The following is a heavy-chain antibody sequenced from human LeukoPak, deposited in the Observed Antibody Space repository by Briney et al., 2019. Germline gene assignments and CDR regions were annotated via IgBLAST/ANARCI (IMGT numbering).Heavy chain of an antibody. CDR2: INHSGST. Sequence: SETLSLTCAVYGGSFSGYYWSWIRQPPGKGLEWIGEINHSGSTNYNPSLKSRVTISVDTSKNQFSLKLSSVTAADTAVYYCAREGYSSSRGGNWFDPWGQGTLVTVSS. CDR3: AREGYSSSRGGNWFDP. CDR1: GGSFSGYY. V-gene: IGHV4-34*01. D-gene: IGHD6-6*01. J-gene: IGHJ5*02.